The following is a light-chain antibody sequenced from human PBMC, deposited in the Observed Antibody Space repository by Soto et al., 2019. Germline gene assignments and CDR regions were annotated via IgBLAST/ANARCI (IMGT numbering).Light chain of an antibody. CDR3: QTWGTGIHYV. J-gene: IGLJ1*01. Sequence: QLVLTQSPSASASLGASVKLTCTLSSGHSSYAIAWHQQQPEKGPRYLMKLNSDGRHSKGDGIPDRFSGSSSGAERYLTISRLQSEDEAVFYCQTWGTGIHYVFGTGTKVTVL. CDR1: SGHSSYA. V-gene: IGLV4-69*01. CDR2: LNSDGRH.